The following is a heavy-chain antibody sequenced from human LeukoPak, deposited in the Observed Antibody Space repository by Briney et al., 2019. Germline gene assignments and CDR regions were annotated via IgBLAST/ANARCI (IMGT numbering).Heavy chain of an antibody. V-gene: IGHV4-39*07. D-gene: IGHD3-16*02. CDR1: GGSISSSSYY. J-gene: IGHJ5*02. CDR2: IYYSGST. CDR3: ARGNKNVWGSYRQRGHWFDP. Sequence: PSETLSLTCTVSGGSISSSSYYWGWTRQPPGRGLEWIGSIYYSGSTYYNPSLKSRVTISVDTSKNQFSLKLSSVTAADTAVYYCARGNKNVWGSYRQRGHWFDPWGQGTLVTVSS.